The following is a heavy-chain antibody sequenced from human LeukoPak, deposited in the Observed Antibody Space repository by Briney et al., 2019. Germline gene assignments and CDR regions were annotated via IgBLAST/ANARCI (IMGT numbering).Heavy chain of an antibody. J-gene: IGHJ4*02. V-gene: IGHV3-30*03. CDR2: VSADGRTQ. Sequence: GGSLRLSCAASGFTFRTYSIHWVRQAPGKGREWVTVVSADGRTQLYSDSVKGRFTISRDNSLNTLHLQMNSLRTEDTAVYYCATRTHSGNYIGYFDYWGQGTLVTVSS. D-gene: IGHD1-26*01. CDR1: GFTFRTYS. CDR3: ATRTHSGNYIGYFDY.